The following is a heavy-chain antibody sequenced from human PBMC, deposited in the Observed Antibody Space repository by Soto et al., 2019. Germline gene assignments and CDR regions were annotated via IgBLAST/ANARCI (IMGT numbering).Heavy chain of an antibody. Sequence: PSETLSLTCTVSGGSISSSSYYWGWIRQPPGKGLEWIGSIYYSGSTYYNPSLKSRVTISVDTSKNQFSLKLSSVTAADTAVYYCATRRDKRRGYSYGYNWFDPWGQGTLVTVSS. J-gene: IGHJ5*02. CDR2: IYYSGST. CDR3: ATRRDKRRGYSYGYNWFDP. D-gene: IGHD5-18*01. CDR1: GGSISSSSYY. V-gene: IGHV4-39*01.